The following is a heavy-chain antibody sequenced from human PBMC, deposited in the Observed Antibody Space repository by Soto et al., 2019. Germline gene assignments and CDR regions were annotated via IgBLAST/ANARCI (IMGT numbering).Heavy chain of an antibody. J-gene: IGHJ6*02. CDR1: GYSFTTYW. CDR3: ARHRLRSGSYYYYYGLDV. V-gene: IGHV5-51*01. D-gene: IGHD1-26*01. Sequence: CKGSGYSFTTYWIGWVRQMPGKGLEWMGIIYPGDSETRYSPSFEGQVTISADKSINTAYLQWSSLKASDTAMYYCARHRLRSGSYYYYYGLDVWGQGTTVTVSS. CDR2: IYPGDSET.